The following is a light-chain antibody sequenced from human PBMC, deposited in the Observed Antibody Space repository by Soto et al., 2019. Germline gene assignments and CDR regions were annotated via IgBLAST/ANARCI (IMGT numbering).Light chain of an antibody. Sequence: EIVWTQSPATLSLSPGERATLSCRASQSVSSYLAWYQQKPGQAPRLLIYRASTRATGIPARFSGSGSGTEFTLTISSLKSEDFELYYCHQYENWPQTFGQGTKVDIK. J-gene: IGKJ1*01. CDR1: QSVSSY. CDR3: HQYENWPQT. V-gene: IGKV3-15*01. CDR2: RAS.